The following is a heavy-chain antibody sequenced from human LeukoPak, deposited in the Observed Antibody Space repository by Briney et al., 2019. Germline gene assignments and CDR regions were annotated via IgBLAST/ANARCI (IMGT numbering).Heavy chain of an antibody. CDR3: ARGAHYHDSSEGFDY. D-gene: IGHD3-22*01. V-gene: IGHV1-2*02. CDR2: INPNSGGT. Sequence: ASVKVSCKASGYTFTGYYMHWVRQAPGQGLEWMGWINPNSGGTIYAQKFQGRVTMTWDTSISTAYMELSRLRSDDTAVYYCARGAHYHDSSEGFDYWGQGTLVTVSS. CDR1: GYTFTGYY. J-gene: IGHJ4*02.